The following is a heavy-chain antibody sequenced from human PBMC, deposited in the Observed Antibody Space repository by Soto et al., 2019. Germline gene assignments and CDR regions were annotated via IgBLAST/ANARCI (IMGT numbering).Heavy chain of an antibody. V-gene: IGHV3-23*01. J-gene: IGHJ4*02. Sequence: HPGGSLRLSCAASGFTFSSYAMSWVRQAPGKGLEWVSAISGSGGSTYYADSVKGRFTISRDNSKNTLYLQMNSLRAEDTAVYYCAKNPPPCSGGSCYSRVTSYFDYWGQGALVTVSS. D-gene: IGHD2-15*01. CDR3: AKNPPPCSGGSCYSRVTSYFDY. CDR2: ISGSGGST. CDR1: GFTFSSYA.